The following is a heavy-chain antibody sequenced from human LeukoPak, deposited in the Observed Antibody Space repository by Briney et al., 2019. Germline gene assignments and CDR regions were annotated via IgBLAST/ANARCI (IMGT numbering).Heavy chain of an antibody. Sequence: GGSLRLSCAASGFTFSSYSMNWVRQAPGKGLEWVSYISSSSSTIYYADSVKGRFTISRDNAKNSLYLQMSSLRAEDTAVYYCARALTGTRNAFDIWGPGTMVTVSS. D-gene: IGHD1-20*01. CDR3: ARALTGTRNAFDI. CDR2: ISSSSSTI. CDR1: GFTFSSYS. J-gene: IGHJ3*02. V-gene: IGHV3-48*01.